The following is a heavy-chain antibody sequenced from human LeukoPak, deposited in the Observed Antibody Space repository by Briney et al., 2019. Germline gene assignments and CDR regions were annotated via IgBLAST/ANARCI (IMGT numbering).Heavy chain of an antibody. J-gene: IGHJ4*02. CDR1: GGSFSGYY. CDR3: ARGAHYDFWSGYYVFDY. D-gene: IGHD3-3*01. V-gene: IGHV4-34*01. CDR2: INHSGST. Sequence: PSETLSLTCAVYGGSFSGYYWSWIRQPPGKGLEWIGEINHSGSTNYNPSLKSRVTISVDTSKNQFSLKLSSVTAADTAVYYCARGAHYDFWSGYYVFDYWGQGTLVTVSS.